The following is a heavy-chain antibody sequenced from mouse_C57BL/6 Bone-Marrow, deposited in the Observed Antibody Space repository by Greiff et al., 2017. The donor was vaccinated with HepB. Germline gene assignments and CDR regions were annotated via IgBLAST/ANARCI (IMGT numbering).Heavy chain of an antibody. D-gene: IGHD2-2*01. J-gene: IGHJ2*01. Sequence: QVQLQQSGAELVKPGASVKLSCKASGYTFTSYWMQWVKQRPGQGLEWIGEIDPSDSYTNYNQKFKGKATLTVDTSSSTAYMQLSSLTSEDSAVYYCARRDGYDPFDYWGQGTTLTVSS. CDR2: IDPSDSYT. V-gene: IGHV1-50*01. CDR3: ARRDGYDPFDY. CDR1: GYTFTSYW.